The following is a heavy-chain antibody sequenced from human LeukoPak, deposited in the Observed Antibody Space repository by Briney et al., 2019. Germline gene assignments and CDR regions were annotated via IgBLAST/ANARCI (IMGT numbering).Heavy chain of an antibody. J-gene: IGHJ4*02. D-gene: IGHD3-16*01. CDR2: INPSGGST. CDR3: ARGRTLRGLVDY. V-gene: IGHV1-46*01. CDR1: GSTFTRYY. Sequence: ASVKVSCTASGSTFTRYYMHWVRRAAGHGLEWMGIINPSGGSTSYAQKLQGIVNMTRDTSTSTVYMELSSLRCEDTAVYYCARGRTLRGLVDYWGQGTLVTVSS.